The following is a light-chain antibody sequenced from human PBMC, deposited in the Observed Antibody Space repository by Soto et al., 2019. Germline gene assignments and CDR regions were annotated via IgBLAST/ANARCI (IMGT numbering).Light chain of an antibody. CDR3: QQYDILPIT. J-gene: IGKJ5*01. CDR2: DAS. V-gene: IGKV1-33*01. Sequence: NQRTQYKSSLFASVGDRVTITCQATQDINIYLNWYQQKPGKAPNLLIYDASNLEIGVPSRFSGSGSGTHFTFTISSLQTEDIGTYYCQQYDILPITFGRGALLEIK. CDR1: QDINIY.